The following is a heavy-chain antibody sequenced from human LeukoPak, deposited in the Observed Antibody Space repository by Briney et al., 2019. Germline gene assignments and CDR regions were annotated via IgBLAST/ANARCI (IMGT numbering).Heavy chain of an antibody. V-gene: IGHV4-30-2*01. CDR2: IYHSGST. D-gene: IGHD3-3*01. J-gene: IGHJ4*02. CDR3: ARARITIFGVVIPPDY. CDR1: GGSISSGGYS. Sequence: SETLSLTCAVSGGSISSGGYSWSWIRQPPGKGLEWIGYIYHSGSTNYNPSLKSRVTISVDTSKNQFSLKLSSVTAADTAVYYCARARITIFGVVIPPDYWGQGTLVTVSS.